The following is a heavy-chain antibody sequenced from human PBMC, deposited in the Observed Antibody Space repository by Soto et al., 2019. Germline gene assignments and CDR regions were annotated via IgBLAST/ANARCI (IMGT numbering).Heavy chain of an antibody. D-gene: IGHD2-15*01. V-gene: IGHV1-46*01. J-gene: IGHJ4*02. CDR3: ARDLFAANY. CDR1: GGTFSSYT. CDR2: INPNGGIT. Sequence: GASVKVSCKASGGTFSSYTISWVRQAPGQGLEWVAIINPNGGITNYAQEFQGRVTVTRDTSTSTVFMELSSLHSDDTAVYYCARDLFAANYWGQGTLVTVSS.